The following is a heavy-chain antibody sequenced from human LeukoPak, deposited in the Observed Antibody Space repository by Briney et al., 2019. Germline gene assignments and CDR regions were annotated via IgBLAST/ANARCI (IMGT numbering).Heavy chain of an antibody. V-gene: IGHV1-8*01. CDR2: MNPNSGNT. CDR3: ARTCTNGVCYEGADFDY. CDR1: GYTFTSTD. D-gene: IGHD2-8*01. Sequence: ASVKVSCKASGYTFTSTDINWVRQASGQGLEWMGWMNPNSGNTGYAQKFQGRVTMTRNTSKSTAYMELSSLRSEDTAVYYRARTCTNGVCYEGADFDYWGQGTLVTVSS. J-gene: IGHJ4*02.